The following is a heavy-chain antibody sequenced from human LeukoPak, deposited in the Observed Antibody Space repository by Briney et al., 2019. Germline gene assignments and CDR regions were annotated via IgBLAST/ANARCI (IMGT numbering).Heavy chain of an antibody. Sequence: PSETLSLICTVSGGSISSYYWSWIRQPAGKGLEWIGRIYTSGSTNYNPSLKSRVTISVDKSKNQFSLKLSSVTAADTAVYYCAREPDDYYYYMDVWGKGTTVTVSS. CDR3: AREPDDYYYYMDV. V-gene: IGHV4-4*07. J-gene: IGHJ6*03. D-gene: IGHD3-3*01. CDR1: GGSISSYY. CDR2: IYTSGST.